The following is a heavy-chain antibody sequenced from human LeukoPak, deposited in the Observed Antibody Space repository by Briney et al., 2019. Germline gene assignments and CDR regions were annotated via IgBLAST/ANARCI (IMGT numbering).Heavy chain of an antibody. CDR3: ARGGAATGNFDY. CDR2: IYHSGST. V-gene: IGHV4-38-2*01. D-gene: IGHD2-15*01. CDR1: GYSISSGYY. J-gene: IGHJ4*02. Sequence: SETLSLTCAVSGYSISSGYYWVLIRPPPRKGLEWIGSIYHSGSTYYNPSLKSRVTISVDTSKNQFSLKLSSVTAADTAVYYCARGGAATGNFDYWGQGTLVTVSS.